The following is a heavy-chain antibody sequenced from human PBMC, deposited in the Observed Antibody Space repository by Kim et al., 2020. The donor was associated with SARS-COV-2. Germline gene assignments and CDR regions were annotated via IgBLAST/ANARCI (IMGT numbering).Heavy chain of an antibody. CDR2: INHSGST. Sequence: SETLSLTCAVYGGSFSGYYWSWIRQPLGKGLEWIGEINHSGSTNYNPSLKSRVTISVDTSKNQFSLKLSSVTAVATAVYYCARGSRFGRNWFDPLGQATL. D-gene: IGHD3-3*01. CDR3: ARGSRFGRNWFDP. V-gene: IGHV4-34*01. CDR1: GGSFSGYY. J-gene: IGHJ5*02.